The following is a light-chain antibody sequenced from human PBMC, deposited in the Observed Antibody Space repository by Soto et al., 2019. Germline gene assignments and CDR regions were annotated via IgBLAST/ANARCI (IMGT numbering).Light chain of an antibody. CDR1: SSDVAGYNF. V-gene: IGLV2-8*01. J-gene: IGLJ2*01. Sequence: QSALTQPPSASGSPGQSVTISCTGTSSDVAGYNFVSWYQQHPGKAPKLMIYEVSKRPSGVPDRFSGSKSGNTASLTVSGLHAEDEADYYCNSYAGSNNFVVFGGGTKLTVL. CDR2: EVS. CDR3: NSYAGSNNFVV.